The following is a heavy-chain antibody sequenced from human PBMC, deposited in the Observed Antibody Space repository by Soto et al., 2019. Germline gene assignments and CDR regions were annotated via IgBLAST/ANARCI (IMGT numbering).Heavy chain of an antibody. V-gene: IGHV4-38-2*02. D-gene: IGHD5-18*01. CDR3: ERDKNSLET. CDR1: TYSIISGFC. J-gene: IGHJ4*02. CDR2: IFHTGDT. Sequence: PSSTXSLTGSVSTYSIISGFCCFWIRQPPGKGLEWIGSIFHTGDTYYNPSLNSRSTMSVDTSRNQFYLKLTSLTAADTAVYYCERDKNSLETWGQRPLV.